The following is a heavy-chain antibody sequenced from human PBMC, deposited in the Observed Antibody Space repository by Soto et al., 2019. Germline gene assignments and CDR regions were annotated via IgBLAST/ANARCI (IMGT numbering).Heavy chain of an antibody. CDR3: AKVPGEFGESLFDY. J-gene: IGHJ4*02. CDR1: GFTFDDYA. CDR2: ISWNSGSI. D-gene: IGHD3-10*01. V-gene: IGHV3-9*01. Sequence: GGSLRLSCAASGFTFDDYAMHWVRQAPGKGLEWVSGISWNSGSIGYADSVKGRFTISRDNAKNSLYLQMNSLRAEDTALYYCAKVPGEFGESLFDYWGQGTLVTVSS.